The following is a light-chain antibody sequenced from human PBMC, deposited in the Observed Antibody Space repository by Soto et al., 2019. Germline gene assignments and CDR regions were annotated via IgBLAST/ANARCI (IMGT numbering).Light chain of an antibody. CDR2: DAS. CDR1: QSVSSY. J-gene: IGKJ1*01. CDR3: QQRSNWPWT. V-gene: IGKV3-11*01. Sequence: EIVLTQSQATLSLSPGERATLSCRASQSVSSYLAWYQQKPGQAPRLLIYDASTRATGIPARFSGSGSGTDFTLTISSLEPEDFAVYSCQQRSNWPWTFGQGTKVDIK.